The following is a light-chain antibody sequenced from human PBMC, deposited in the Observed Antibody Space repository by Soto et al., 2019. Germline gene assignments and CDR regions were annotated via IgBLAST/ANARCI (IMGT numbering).Light chain of an antibody. Sequence: DIVLTQSPGTLSLSPGERATLSCRASQSVSSNYLAWYQQKPGQAPRLLIHGASTRATGVPDRFSGSGSGTDFTLTISRLEPEDFAVYYCQQHANWPLTFGGGTKVDIK. CDR2: GAS. CDR3: QQHANWPLT. CDR1: QSVSSNY. V-gene: IGKV3-20*01. J-gene: IGKJ4*01.